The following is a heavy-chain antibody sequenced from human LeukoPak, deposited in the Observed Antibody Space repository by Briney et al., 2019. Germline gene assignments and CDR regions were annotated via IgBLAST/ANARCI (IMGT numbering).Heavy chain of an antibody. D-gene: IGHD1-26*01. CDR1: GYTLTELS. J-gene: IGHJ3*02. Sequence: EASVKVSCKVSGYTLTELSMHWVRQAPGKGLEWMGGFDPEDGETIYAQKFQGRVTMTEDTSTDTAYMELSRLRSDDTAVYYCARGGPRGTPRSAFDIWGQGTMVTVSS. CDR3: ARGGPRGTPRSAFDI. CDR2: FDPEDGET. V-gene: IGHV1-24*01.